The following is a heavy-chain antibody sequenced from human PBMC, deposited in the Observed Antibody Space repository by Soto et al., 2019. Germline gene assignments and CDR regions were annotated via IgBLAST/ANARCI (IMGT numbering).Heavy chain of an antibody. Sequence: PSETLSLTCAVYGGSFSGYYWSWVRQPPGKGLEWIGEINHSGSTNYNPSLKSRVTISVDTSKNQFSLKLSSVTAADTAVYYCARLRYSSGWHGGYYYYGMDVWGQGTTVTVSS. CDR3: ARLRYSSGWHGGYYYYGMDV. J-gene: IGHJ6*02. CDR1: GGSFSGYY. CDR2: INHSGST. V-gene: IGHV4-34*01. D-gene: IGHD6-19*01.